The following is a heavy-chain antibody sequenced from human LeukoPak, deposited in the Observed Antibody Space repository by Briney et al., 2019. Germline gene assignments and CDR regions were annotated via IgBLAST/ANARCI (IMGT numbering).Heavy chain of an antibody. J-gene: IGHJ4*02. CDR2: ISYDGSNK. Sequence: PGRSLRLSCAASGFTFSSYAMHWVRQAPGKGLEWVAVISYDGSNKYYADSVKGRFTISRDNSKNTLYLQMNSLRAEDTAVYYCASEVTGTTDAWGQGTLVTVSS. CDR3: ASEVTGTTDA. D-gene: IGHD1-20*01. CDR1: GFTFSSYA. V-gene: IGHV3-30-3*01.